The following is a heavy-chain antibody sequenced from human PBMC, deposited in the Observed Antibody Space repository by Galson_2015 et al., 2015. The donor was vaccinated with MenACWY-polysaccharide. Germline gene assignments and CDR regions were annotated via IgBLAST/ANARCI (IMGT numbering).Heavy chain of an antibody. V-gene: IGHV2-70*01. CDR3: ARSWGEPPGDFDY. J-gene: IGHJ4*02. CDR2: IDWDDDK. D-gene: IGHD3-16*01. CDR1: GFSLSISSMS. Sequence: PALVKPTQTLTLTCTFSGFSLSISSMSVSWIRQPPGKALEWLALIDWDDDKYYSTSLKTRLTISKDTSKNQVVLTMTNMDPVDTATYYCARSWGEPPGDFDYWGQGTLVTVSS.